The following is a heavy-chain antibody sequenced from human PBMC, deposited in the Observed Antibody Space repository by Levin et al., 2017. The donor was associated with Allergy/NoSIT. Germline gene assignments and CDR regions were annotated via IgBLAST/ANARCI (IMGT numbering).Heavy chain of an antibody. V-gene: IGHV3-30*18. Sequence: QTGGSLRLSCAASGFTFSRNGMHWVRQAPGKGLEWVAVISYDGSSQHYADSVKGRFTISRDNRRNTLYLQLNNLRSEDTAVYHCAKESFRVRDFDDWGQGTLVTVSS. D-gene: IGHD3-10*01. CDR1: GFTFSRNG. J-gene: IGHJ4*02. CDR3: AKESFRVRDFDD. CDR2: ISYDGSSQ.